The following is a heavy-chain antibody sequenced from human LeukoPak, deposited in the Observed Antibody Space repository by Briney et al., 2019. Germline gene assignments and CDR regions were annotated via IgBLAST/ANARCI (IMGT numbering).Heavy chain of an antibody. J-gene: IGHJ4*02. Sequence: AASEKVSCKASGYTFTSYGISWVRQAPGQGLEWMGWISAYNGNTNCAQKLQGRVTMTTDTSTSTAYMELRSLRSDDTAVYYCARRIQLWLSDYWGQGTLVTVSS. CDR3: ARRIQLWLSDY. D-gene: IGHD5-18*01. CDR2: ISAYNGNT. V-gene: IGHV1-18*01. CDR1: GYTFTSYG.